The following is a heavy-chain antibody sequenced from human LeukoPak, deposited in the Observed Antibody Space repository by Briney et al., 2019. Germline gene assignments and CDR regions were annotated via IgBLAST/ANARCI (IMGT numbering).Heavy chain of an antibody. Sequence: PGGSLRLSCAVSGFTSSDHYMDWVRQAPGKGLEWVGRSRNRAKSYTTGYAASVKGRFTISRDDSKSTLYLQMNSLETEDTAVYYCSRDATGDHWGQGTLVSVSS. CDR2: SRNRAKSYTT. J-gene: IGHJ4*02. CDR1: GFTSSDHY. V-gene: IGHV3-72*01. CDR3: SRDATGDH.